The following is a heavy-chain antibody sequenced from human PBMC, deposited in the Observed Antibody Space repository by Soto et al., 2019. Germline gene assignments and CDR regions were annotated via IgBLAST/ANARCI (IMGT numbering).Heavy chain of an antibody. D-gene: IGHD6-19*01. Sequence: SQTLSLTCAISGDSVSSNSAAWNWIRQSPSRGLEWLGRTYYRSKWYNDYAVSVKSRITINPDTSKNQFSLQLNSVTPEDTAVYYCARGSTAVAGIEEGHYYGMDVWGQGTTVPVSS. J-gene: IGHJ6*02. CDR2: TYYRSKWYN. CDR1: GDSVSSNSAA. CDR3: ARGSTAVAGIEEGHYYGMDV. V-gene: IGHV6-1*01.